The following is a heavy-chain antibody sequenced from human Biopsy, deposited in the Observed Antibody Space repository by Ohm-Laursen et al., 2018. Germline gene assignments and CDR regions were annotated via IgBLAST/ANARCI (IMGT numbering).Heavy chain of an antibody. V-gene: IGHV4-59*01. Sequence: GTLSLTCTVSGGSITDDYWSWIRQSPGKGLEWIGFISKGGGTTYNPSLRGRVAISVDTSKNQFSLKLSSVTAADTAIFFCARLYRLDDYWNDDPPDAFDVWGQGTRVTVSS. D-gene: IGHD1-1*01. CDR1: GGSITDDY. CDR3: ARLYRLDDYWNDDPPDAFDV. CDR2: ISKGGGT. J-gene: IGHJ3*01.